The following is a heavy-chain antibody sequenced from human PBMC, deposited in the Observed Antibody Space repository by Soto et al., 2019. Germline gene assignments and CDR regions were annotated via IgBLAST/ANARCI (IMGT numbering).Heavy chain of an antibody. CDR2: IYYSGST. CDR3: ARLSSYYDILTGYSPPYYFDY. J-gene: IGHJ4*02. V-gene: IGHV4-59*08. Sequence: SETLSLTCTVSGGSISSHYWSWIRQPPGKGLEWIGYIYYSGSTNYNPSLKSRVTISVDTSKNQFSLKLSSVTAADTAVYYCARLSSYYDILTGYSPPYYFDYWGQGTLVTVSS. D-gene: IGHD3-9*01. CDR1: GGSISSHY.